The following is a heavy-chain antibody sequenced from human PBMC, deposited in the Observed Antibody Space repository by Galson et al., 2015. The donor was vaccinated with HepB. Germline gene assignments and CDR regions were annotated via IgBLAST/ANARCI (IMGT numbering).Heavy chain of an antibody. V-gene: IGHV3-23*01. D-gene: IGHD1-1*01. J-gene: IGHJ4*02. Sequence: SLRLSCAASGFTFTNYAMSWVRQAPGKGLEWVSGISAGAGSTFYADSVKGRFTISRDNSKNTLYLQMNSLRAEDTAVYYCAKGRSGKNFPFDFWGQGTLVTVSS. CDR1: GFTFTNYA. CDR2: ISAGAGST. CDR3: AKGRSGKNFPFDF.